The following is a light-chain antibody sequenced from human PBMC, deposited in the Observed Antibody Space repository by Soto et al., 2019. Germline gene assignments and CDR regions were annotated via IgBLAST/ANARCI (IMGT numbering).Light chain of an antibody. CDR2: GTS. J-gene: IGKJ1*01. CDR1: LSVGSSY. V-gene: IGKV3D-20*02. CDR3: QQHSHWPPWT. Sequence: EVVLTQSPGTLSLSPGERATLSCRASLSVGSSYLAWYQQKPGQAPRLLIYGTSSRATGIPARFSGSGSGTDFTLTISNLEPEDFAVYYCQQHSHWPPWTFGQGTKVDIK.